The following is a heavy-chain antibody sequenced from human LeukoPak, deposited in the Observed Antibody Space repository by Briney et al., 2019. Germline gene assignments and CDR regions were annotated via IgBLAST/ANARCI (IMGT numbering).Heavy chain of an antibody. Sequence: ASVKVSCKASGYTFTSYYMHWVRQAPGQGLEWMGWISAYNGNTNYAQKLQGRVTMTTDTSTSTAYMELRSLRSDDTAVYYCARVPRVYVWGSYRSPYYFDYWGQGTLVTVSS. CDR3: ARVPRVYVWGSYRSPYYFDY. CDR1: GYTFTSYY. CDR2: ISAYNGNT. V-gene: IGHV1-18*04. J-gene: IGHJ4*02. D-gene: IGHD3-16*02.